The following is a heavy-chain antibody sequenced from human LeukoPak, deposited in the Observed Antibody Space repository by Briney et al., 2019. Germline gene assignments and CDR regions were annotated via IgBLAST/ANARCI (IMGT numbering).Heavy chain of an antibody. J-gene: IGHJ6*03. V-gene: IGHV1-46*01. D-gene: IGHD3-10*01. CDR3: ARDMSGAVGNYYYYMDV. CDR2: INPSGGST. Sequence: ASVKVSCKASGYTFTSYYMHWVRQAAGQGLEWMGIINPSGGSTSYAQKFQGRVTMTRDTSTSTVYMEPSSLRSEDTAVYYCARDMSGAVGNYYYYMDVWGKGTTVTVSS. CDR1: GYTFTSYY.